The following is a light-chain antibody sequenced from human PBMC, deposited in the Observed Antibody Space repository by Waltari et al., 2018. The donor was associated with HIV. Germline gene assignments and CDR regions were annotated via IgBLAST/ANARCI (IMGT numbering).Light chain of an antibody. J-gene: IGKJ1*01. Sequence: DIQMTQSPSSLSASVGDRVTITCRARQSISSHLNWYQHKPGKAPELLIYAVSNLQSMLRSRFSGSRTRTADTLTTISLLSEFFATPIVQQSYSFPMFGRATKLAIK. CDR2: AVS. CDR1: QSISSH. V-gene: IGKV1-39*01. CDR3: QQSYSFPM.